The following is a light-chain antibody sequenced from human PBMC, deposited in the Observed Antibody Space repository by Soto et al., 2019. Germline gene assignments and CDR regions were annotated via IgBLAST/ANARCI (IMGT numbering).Light chain of an antibody. CDR3: QQRSNFLT. CDR1: QSVSSY. CDR2: DAS. J-gene: IGKJ4*01. V-gene: IGKV3-11*01. Sequence: EIVLTQSPATLSLSPGERATLSCRASQSVSSYLAWYQQKPGQAPRLLIYDASNRATGIPARFSGSGSGTDLTLTISSLEPEDFAVYYCQQRSNFLTFGGGTQVEIK.